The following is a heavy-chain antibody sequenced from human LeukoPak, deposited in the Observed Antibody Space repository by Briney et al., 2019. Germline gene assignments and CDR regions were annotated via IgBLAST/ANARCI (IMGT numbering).Heavy chain of an antibody. D-gene: IGHD4-17*01. Sequence: GGSLILSCAASGFTFSSYEMNWVRQAPGKGLEWVSYISSSGSTIYYADSVKGRFTISRDNAKNSLYLQMNSLRAEDTAVYYCARDDYGDAPYYFDYWGQGTLVTVSS. J-gene: IGHJ4*02. CDR1: GFTFSSYE. V-gene: IGHV3-48*03. CDR2: ISSSGSTI. CDR3: ARDDYGDAPYYFDY.